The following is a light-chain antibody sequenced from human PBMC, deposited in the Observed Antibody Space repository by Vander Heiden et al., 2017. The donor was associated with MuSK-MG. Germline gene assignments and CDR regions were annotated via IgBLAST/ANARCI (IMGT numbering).Light chain of an antibody. CDR2: EVI. J-gene: IGLJ3*02. V-gene: IGLV2-23*02. Sequence: QSALTQPASVSGSPGQSITISCTGTSSDGGSYNLVSWYQQHPDKATIVLLSEVIKRPSVVAHRCSGSKSGTTAFPTTSGLQSEDVADYYCSSYAGSSTWVFGGGTKLTVL. CDR1: SSDGGSYNL. CDR3: SSYAGSSTWV.